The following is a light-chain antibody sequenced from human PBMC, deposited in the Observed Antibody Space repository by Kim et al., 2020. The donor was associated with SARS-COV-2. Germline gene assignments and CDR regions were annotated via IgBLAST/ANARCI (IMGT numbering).Light chain of an antibody. Sequence: QSVLTQPPSVSGAPGQTVTLSCTGSSSNIGAGHDVSWYQQFPGTAPKLLIFRNTNRPSGVPDRFSASRSGTSASLAISGLQAEEEADYYCQSFDNSLSAYVFGPGTKVTFL. CDR3: QSFDNSLSAYV. V-gene: IGLV1-40*01. CDR1: SSNIGAGHD. CDR2: RNT. J-gene: IGLJ1*01.